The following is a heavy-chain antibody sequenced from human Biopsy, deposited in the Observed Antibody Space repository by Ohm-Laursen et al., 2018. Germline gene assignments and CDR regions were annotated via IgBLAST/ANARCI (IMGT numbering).Heavy chain of an antibody. V-gene: IGHV1-69*05. J-gene: IGHJ3*01. CDR3: ARDLRAAVEGVVLKQWGHLDL. Sequence: SSVKVSCKASEDTFKRYAITWVRLVPGQGLEWMGGVLSYFQRPTYAPKFQDRVTLTTDRSTSTIYMELSSLRVDDTAVYFCARDLRAAVEGVVLKQWGHLDLWGQGT. CDR2: VLSYFQRP. D-gene: IGHD3-16*01. CDR1: EDTFKRYA.